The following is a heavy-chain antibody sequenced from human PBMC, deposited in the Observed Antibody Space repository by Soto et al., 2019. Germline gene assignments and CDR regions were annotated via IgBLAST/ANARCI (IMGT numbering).Heavy chain of an antibody. Sequence: SETLSLTCTVSGGSISSGGYYWSWIRQHPGKGLEWIGYIYYSGSTYHSPSLKSRATISVDTSKNQFSLKLSSVTAADTAVYYCARGGIRVGMDVWGQGTTVTVSS. D-gene: IGHD3-16*01. CDR1: GGSISSGGYY. CDR2: IYYSGST. J-gene: IGHJ6*02. CDR3: ARGGIRVGMDV. V-gene: IGHV4-31*03.